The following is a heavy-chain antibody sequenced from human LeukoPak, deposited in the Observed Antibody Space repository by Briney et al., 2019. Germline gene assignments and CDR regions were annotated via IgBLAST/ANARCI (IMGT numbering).Heavy chain of an antibody. D-gene: IGHD3-9*01. CDR3: ATYRAYDILPPADY. Sequence: GGSLRLSCAASGFTFSSYGMHWVRQAPGKGLEWVAVISYDGSNKYYADSVKGRFTISRDNSKNTLYLQMNSLRAEDTAVYYCATYRAYDILPPADYWGQGTLVTVSS. CDR1: GFTFSSYG. J-gene: IGHJ4*02. V-gene: IGHV3-30*03. CDR2: ISYDGSNK.